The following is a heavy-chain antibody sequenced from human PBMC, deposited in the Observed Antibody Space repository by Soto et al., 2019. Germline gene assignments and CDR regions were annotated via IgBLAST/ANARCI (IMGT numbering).Heavy chain of an antibody. CDR1: GGSISSSSYY. V-gene: IGHV4-39*01. CDR2: IYYSGST. Sequence: SETLSLTCTVSGGSISSSSYYWGWIRQPPGKGLEWIGSIYYSGSTYYNPSLKSRVTISVDTSKNQFSLKLSSVTAADTAVYYCAIHRGYGSGSHYNNYGMDVWGQGTTVTVPS. J-gene: IGHJ6*02. CDR3: AIHRGYGSGSHYNNYGMDV. D-gene: IGHD3-10*01.